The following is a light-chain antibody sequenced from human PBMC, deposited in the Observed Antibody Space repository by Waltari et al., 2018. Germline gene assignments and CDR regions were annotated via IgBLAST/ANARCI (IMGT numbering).Light chain of an antibody. CDR2: DVS. Sequence: QSALTQPASVSGSPGQSITLSCTGTSSDIGGYNYVHWYQQHPGKAPKLMIYDVSNRPSGVSYRFSGSKSANTASLTISGLQAEDEADYYCSSYTSTSTRVFGGGTKLTVL. V-gene: IGLV2-14*03. CDR1: SSDIGGYNY. J-gene: IGLJ2*01. CDR3: SSYTSTSTRV.